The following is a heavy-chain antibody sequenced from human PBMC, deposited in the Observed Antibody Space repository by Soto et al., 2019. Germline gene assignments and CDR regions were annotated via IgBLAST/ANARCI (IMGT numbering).Heavy chain of an antibody. V-gene: IGHV1-2*02. Sequence: QVHLVQYGAAVRKPGASVKVSCKASGYNFTTFHLHWVRLAPGQGLEWMGWINPDTGDSEYGQKFKGRVTLTRATSMTTAYMELSSLTSDDTIIYFWARVRYSDFSFQYWGQGTPVSVSS. J-gene: IGHJ4*02. CDR2: INPDTGDS. CDR3: ARVRYSDFSFQY. CDR1: GYNFTTFH. D-gene: IGHD4-17*01.